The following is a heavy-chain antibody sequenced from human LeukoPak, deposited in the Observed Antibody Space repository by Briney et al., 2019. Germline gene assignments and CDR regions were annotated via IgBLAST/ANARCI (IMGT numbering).Heavy chain of an antibody. V-gene: IGHV3-23*01. CDR1: GFTFSSYA. J-gene: IGHJ4*02. D-gene: IGHD2-8*01. CDR3: ALLMMYAIDFDS. CDR2: ISGSGVNT. Sequence: GGPLRLSCAASGFTFSSYAMNWVRQAPGKGLEWVSVISGSGVNTYYADSVTGRFTISRDNSKNTLYLQMNSLRAEDTAVYYCALLMMYAIDFDSWGQGTLVTVSS.